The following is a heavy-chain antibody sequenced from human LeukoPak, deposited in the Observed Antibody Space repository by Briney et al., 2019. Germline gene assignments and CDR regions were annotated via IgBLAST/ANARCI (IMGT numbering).Heavy chain of an antibody. D-gene: IGHD2-8*02. CDR3: ATYRQVLLPFES. J-gene: IGHJ4*02. Sequence: GGTLRLSCAASGFTFSTFAMIWVRQPPGKGLEWVSSIFPSGGEIHYADSVRGRFTISRDNSKSTLSLQMNSLRDEDTAIYYCATYRQVLLPFESWGQGTLVTVSS. CDR1: GFTFSTFA. V-gene: IGHV3-23*01. CDR2: IFPSGGEI.